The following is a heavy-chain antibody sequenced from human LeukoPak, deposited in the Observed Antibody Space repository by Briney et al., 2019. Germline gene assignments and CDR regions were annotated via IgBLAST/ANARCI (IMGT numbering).Heavy chain of an antibody. J-gene: IGHJ4*02. D-gene: IGHD3-16*01. CDR3: TREGRGSDAFDY. CDR1: GFTFGDYA. Sequence: PGGSLRLSCTTSGFTFGDYAMSWVRQAPGKGLEWVGFIRSKAYGGTTEYAASVKGRFTISRDDSRRIGYPQMNSLKTEDTAVYYCTREGRGSDAFDYWGQGTLVTVSS. V-gene: IGHV3-49*04. CDR2: IRSKAYGGTT.